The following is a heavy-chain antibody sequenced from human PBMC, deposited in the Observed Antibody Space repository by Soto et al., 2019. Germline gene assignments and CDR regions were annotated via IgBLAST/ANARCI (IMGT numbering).Heavy chain of an antibody. J-gene: IGHJ4*02. Sequence: GGSLRLSCTTSGFTFNTYGMHWVRQAPGKGLEWVAIIWYDGSNKYYADSVKGRFTISRDNSKNTLYLQMNSLRAEDTAVYYCALTALRVVTDLIFDYWGQGTLVTVSS. CDR2: IWYDGSNK. D-gene: IGHD3-3*01. V-gene: IGHV3-33*08. CDR3: ALTALRVVTDLIFDY. CDR1: GFTFNTYG.